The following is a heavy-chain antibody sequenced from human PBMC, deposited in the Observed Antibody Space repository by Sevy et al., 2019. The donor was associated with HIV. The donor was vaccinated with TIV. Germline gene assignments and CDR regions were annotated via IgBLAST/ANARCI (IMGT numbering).Heavy chain of an antibody. V-gene: IGHV4-38-2*01. D-gene: IGHD3-3*01. J-gene: IGHJ6*03. CDR3: ARARRPETNYFCMDV. Sequence: SETLSLTCDVSGFSISNNFYWGWIRQPPGKGLEWIGSIYLGGTTYYSPSLNSRVTISVDMSNNQFALRLTSVTAADTAVYYCARARRPETNYFCMDVWGKGTTVTVSS. CDR1: GFSISNNFY. CDR2: IYLGGTT.